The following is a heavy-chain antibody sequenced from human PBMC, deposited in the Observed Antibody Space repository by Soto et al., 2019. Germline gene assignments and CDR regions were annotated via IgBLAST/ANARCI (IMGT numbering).Heavy chain of an antibody. V-gene: IGHV3-72*01. CDR2: TRDKANNYAA. J-gene: IGHJ4*02. D-gene: IGHD3-16*01. CDR1: GFAFDDYY. Sequence: EGQLVQSGGGLVQPGGSLRLSCTASGFAFDDYYMDWVRQVPGKGLEWIGRTRDKANNYAAEYVASVKGRFTISRDASKDTMYLQMNTVKTEDTAVYYCARDTGGSDDYWGQGALVIVSS. CDR3: ARDTGGSDDY.